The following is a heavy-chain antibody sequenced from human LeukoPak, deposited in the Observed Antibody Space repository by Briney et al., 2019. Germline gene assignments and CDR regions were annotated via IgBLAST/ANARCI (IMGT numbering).Heavy chain of an antibody. CDR3: ARKDPSGTYGAFDI. D-gene: IGHD3-10*01. V-gene: IGHV4-61*01. CDR1: GGSVSSGSYY. Sequence: KASETLSLTCTVSGGSVSSGSYYWSWIRQPPGRGLEWIGYIYYSGSTNYNPSLKSRVTISVDTSKNQFSLKLSSVTAADTAVYYCARKDPSGTYGAFDIWGQGTVVTVSS. J-gene: IGHJ3*02. CDR2: IYYSGST.